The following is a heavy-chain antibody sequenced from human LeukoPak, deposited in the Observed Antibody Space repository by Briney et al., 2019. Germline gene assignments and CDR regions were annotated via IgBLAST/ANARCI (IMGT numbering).Heavy chain of an antibody. J-gene: IGHJ5*02. CDR1: GGPISSGGYY. D-gene: IGHD3-22*01. CDR2: IYYSGST. CDR3: ARMVYDSSGYQNWFDP. Sequence: SQTLSLTCTVSGGPISSGGYYWSWIRQHPGKGLEWIGYIYYSGSTYYNPSLKSRVTISVDTSKNQFSLKLSSVTAADTAVYYCARMVYDSSGYQNWFDPWGQGTLVTVSS. V-gene: IGHV4-31*03.